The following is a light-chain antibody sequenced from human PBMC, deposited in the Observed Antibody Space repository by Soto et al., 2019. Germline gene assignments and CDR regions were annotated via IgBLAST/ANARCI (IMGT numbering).Light chain of an antibody. CDR2: LNINGSH. V-gene: IGLV4-69*01. Sequence: QSVLTQSPSASASLGASVKLTCTLSSGHSSYAIAWHQQQPEKGPRYLMKLNINGSHSKGDGIPDRFSGSSSGAERYLTISSLQSEDEADYYFQTWDTGIRVVFGGGTMLTVL. J-gene: IGLJ2*01. CDR1: SGHSSYA. CDR3: QTWDTGIRVV.